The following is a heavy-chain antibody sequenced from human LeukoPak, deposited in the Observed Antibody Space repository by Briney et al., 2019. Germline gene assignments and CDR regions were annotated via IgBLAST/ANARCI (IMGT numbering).Heavy chain of an antibody. D-gene: IGHD2-15*01. CDR3: AKEGPHHCSGGSCYRYYMDV. CDR2: ISGSDGST. Sequence: GGSLRLSCAASGFTFSSYAMSWVRQAPGKGLEWVSAISGSDGSTYYADSVKGRFTISRDNSKNTLYLQMNSLRAEDTAVYYCAKEGPHHCSGGSCYRYYMDVWGKGTTVTVSS. J-gene: IGHJ6*03. V-gene: IGHV3-23*01. CDR1: GFTFSSYA.